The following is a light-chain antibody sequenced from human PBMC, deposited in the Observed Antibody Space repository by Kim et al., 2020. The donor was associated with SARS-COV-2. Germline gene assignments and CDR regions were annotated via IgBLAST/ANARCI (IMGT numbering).Light chain of an antibody. V-gene: IGKV1-17*01. CDR1: QDIRND. CDR3: LQHNTYPFT. Sequence: ASVGDRVTIFCRASQDIRNDLGWYQQSPGRAPKRLIYGSSSLQSGVASRCSGSGSGTEFTLTISSLQPEDCATYFCLQHNTYPFTFGQGTRLEIK. CDR2: GSS. J-gene: IGKJ5*01.